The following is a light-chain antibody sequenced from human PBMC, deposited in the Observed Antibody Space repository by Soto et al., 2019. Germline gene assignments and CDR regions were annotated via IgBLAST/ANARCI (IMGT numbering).Light chain of an antibody. CDR2: DVN. Sequence: QSVLTQPASVSGSPGQSIAISCNGTSVDVGGFEYVSWYQQHPGKVPKLMIYDVNNRPSGVSKRFSGSKSGDTASLTISGLQAEDEADYFCSSYTSSNTYVFGTGTKVTVL. V-gene: IGLV2-14*03. J-gene: IGLJ1*01. CDR1: SVDVGGFEY. CDR3: SSYTSSNTYV.